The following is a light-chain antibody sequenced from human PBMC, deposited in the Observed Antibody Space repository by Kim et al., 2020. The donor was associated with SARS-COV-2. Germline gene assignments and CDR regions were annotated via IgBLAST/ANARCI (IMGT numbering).Light chain of an antibody. V-gene: IGLV3-1*01. CDR1: KLGDKY. J-gene: IGLJ2*01. CDR2: QDS. CDR3: QAWDSSTAV. Sequence: SYKLTQPPSVSVTPGQTASITCSGDKLGDKYACWYHRKPGQSPVLVIYQDSKRPSGIPERFSGSNSGNTATLTISGTQARDEAEYYCQAWDSSTAVFGGGTQLTVL.